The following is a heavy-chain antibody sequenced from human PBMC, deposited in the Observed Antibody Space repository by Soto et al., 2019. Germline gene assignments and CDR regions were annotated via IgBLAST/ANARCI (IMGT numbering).Heavy chain of an antibody. D-gene: IGHD4-17*01. CDR3: ARPSCDYGDYGLSLAY. J-gene: IGHJ4*02. V-gene: IGHV1-18*01. CDR2: ISAYNGNT. CDR1: GYVFTGYG. Sequence: QVQLVQSGAEVKKPGASVKVSCKASGYVFTGYGISWVRQAPGQGLEWMAWISAYNGNTKYAQKFQGRVTMTTDASTSTACFELSSLRSDDTAVYYCARPSCDYGDYGLSLAYWGQGTLVTVSS.